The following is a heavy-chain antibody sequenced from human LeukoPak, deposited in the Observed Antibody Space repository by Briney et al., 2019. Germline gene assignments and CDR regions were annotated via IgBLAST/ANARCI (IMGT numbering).Heavy chain of an antibody. CDR3: ARDLVRMVRGVTAGY. V-gene: IGHV1-18*01. CDR1: GYTFTSYG. CDR2: ISAYNGNT. Sequence: ASVKVSCNASGYTFTSYGISWVRQAPGQGLEWMGWISAYNGNTNYAQKLQGRVTMTTDTSTSTAYMELRSLRSDDTAVYYCARDLVRMVRGVTAGYWGQGTLVTVSS. D-gene: IGHD3-10*01. J-gene: IGHJ4*02.